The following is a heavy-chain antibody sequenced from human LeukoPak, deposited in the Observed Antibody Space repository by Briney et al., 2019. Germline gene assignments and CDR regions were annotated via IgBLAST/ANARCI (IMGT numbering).Heavy chain of an antibody. Sequence: ASVKVSCRASGYTFTSYGISWVRQAPGQGLEWMGWISAYNGNTNYAQKLQGRVTMTTDTSTSTAYMELRSLRSDDTAVCYCARESHVNSGSYAYYDYWGQGTLVTVSS. D-gene: IGHD1-26*01. J-gene: IGHJ4*02. CDR3: ARESHVNSGSYAYYDY. V-gene: IGHV1-18*01. CDR1: GYTFTSYG. CDR2: ISAYNGNT.